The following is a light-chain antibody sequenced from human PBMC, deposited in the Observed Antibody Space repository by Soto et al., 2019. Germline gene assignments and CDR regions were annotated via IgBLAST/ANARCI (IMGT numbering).Light chain of an antibody. J-gene: IGKJ5*01. V-gene: IGKV3-15*01. Sequence: EVGMTQSPATLSVSPGEGVTLSCRASQSVRSHLAWYQQKPGQPPRLLIYGASTRATGIPARFSGSGFGTEFTLTISSLQSEDFAVYYCQQYKNWPLFGQGTRLEIK. CDR2: GAS. CDR3: QQYKNWPL. CDR1: QSVRSH.